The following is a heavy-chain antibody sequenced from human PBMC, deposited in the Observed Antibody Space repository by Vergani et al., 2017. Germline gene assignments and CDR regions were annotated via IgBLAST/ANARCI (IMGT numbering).Heavy chain of an antibody. CDR3: RRPVGPSAIADGYHV. J-gene: IGHJ3*01. Sequence: QLQLQESGPGLVKPSETLSLSCRVSGDSISRSHYYWGFIRQPPGKGLEWIGSISASGSSYYNPTLKSRLAFAVDTSKNLFSLRLKSVTATGTGMYYGRRPVGPSAIADGYHVWGQGTMVTVS. CDR2: ISASGSS. V-gene: IGHV4-39*02. D-gene: IGHD3-10*01. CDR1: GDSISRSHYY.